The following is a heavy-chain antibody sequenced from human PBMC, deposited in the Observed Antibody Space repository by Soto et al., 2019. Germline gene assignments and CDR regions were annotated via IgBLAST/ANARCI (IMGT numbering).Heavy chain of an antibody. Sequence: SVKVSCKASGGTFRSYAISCVRQAPGQGLEWMGGIIPIFGTANYAQKFQGRVTITADESTSTAYMELSSLRSEDTAVYYCARVDGRYSSSWTYYYYYYGMDVWGQGTTVTVSS. V-gene: IGHV1-69*13. CDR3: ARVDGRYSSSWTYYYYYYGMDV. CDR2: IIPIFGTA. J-gene: IGHJ6*02. CDR1: GGTFRSYA. D-gene: IGHD6-13*01.